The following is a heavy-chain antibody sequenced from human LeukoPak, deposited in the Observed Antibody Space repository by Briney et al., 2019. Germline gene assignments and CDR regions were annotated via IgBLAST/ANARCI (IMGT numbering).Heavy chain of an antibody. D-gene: IGHD6-6*01. J-gene: IGHJ6*02. V-gene: IGHV4-59*08. Sequence: PPETLSLSRTLSVGSISRDDWSRIWQPPRPGLKWIGYVSYSGSTNYNPSPKSRVTMSVDTSKPQLPLNLNSVTAADTAVYYCARSESSSSVVLRSYYGMDVWGQGTTVTVCS. CDR3: ARSESSSSVVLRSYYGMDV. CDR2: VSYSGST. CDR1: VGSISRDD.